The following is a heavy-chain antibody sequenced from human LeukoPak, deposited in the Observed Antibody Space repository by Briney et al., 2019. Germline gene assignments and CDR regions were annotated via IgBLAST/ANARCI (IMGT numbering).Heavy chain of an antibody. J-gene: IGHJ3*02. CDR1: GYIFTSYY. D-gene: IGHD3-22*01. Sequence: ASVKVSCKASGYIFTSYYMHWVRQARGQGLEWMGIINPSGGSTSYAQKYQGRVTMTRDTSTSTVYIELSSLRSEDTAVYYCARATNYYDSSGYWSRADAFDIWGQGTMVTVSS. CDR2: INPSGGST. CDR3: ARATNYYDSSGYWSRADAFDI. V-gene: IGHV1-46*01.